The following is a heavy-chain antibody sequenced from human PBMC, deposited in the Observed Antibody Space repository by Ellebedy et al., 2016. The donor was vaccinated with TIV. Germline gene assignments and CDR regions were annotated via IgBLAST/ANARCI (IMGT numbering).Heavy chain of an antibody. CDR1: GFAFSTYA. Sequence: GESLKISCAASGFAFSTYAMTWVRQAPGKGLKWVSTISGSGDGTYYLDSVKGRFTLSRDNSKNTLFLQMTSLGVEDTAVYFCAKQRFNGYAPLDYWGQGTLVTVSA. J-gene: IGHJ4*02. V-gene: IGHV3-23*01. CDR3: AKQRFNGYAPLDY. D-gene: IGHD2-2*03. CDR2: ISGSGDGT.